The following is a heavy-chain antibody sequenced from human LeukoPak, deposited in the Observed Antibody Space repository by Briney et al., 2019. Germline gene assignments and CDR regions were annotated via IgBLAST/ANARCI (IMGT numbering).Heavy chain of an antibody. CDR3: ASVADYDSIGYSPVSGYFDL. CDR2: IYSNGIT. Sequence: SETLSLTCTVSTGSIFSYNWNWIRQPPGKGLEWIGYIYSNGITSYNPSLRSRGTISIATSKNQFSLRLRSVTAADTAIYYCASVADYDSIGYSPVSGYFDLWGRGTLVSVSS. D-gene: IGHD3-22*01. J-gene: IGHJ2*01. V-gene: IGHV4-4*08. CDR1: TGSIFSYN.